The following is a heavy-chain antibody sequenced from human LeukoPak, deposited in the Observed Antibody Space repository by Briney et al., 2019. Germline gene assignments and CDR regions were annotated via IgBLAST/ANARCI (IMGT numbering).Heavy chain of an antibody. V-gene: IGHV1-69*04. CDR3: VRTYDRSGHYYPDY. J-gene: IGHJ4*02. Sequence: ASVKVSCKASGGTFSSYAVSWVRQAPGQGLEWMGRIIPILGIANYAQKFQGRVTITADKSTSTAYMELSSLRSEDTAVYYCVRTYDRSGHYYPDYWGQGTLVTVSS. CDR1: GGTFSSYA. CDR2: IIPILGIA. D-gene: IGHD3-22*01.